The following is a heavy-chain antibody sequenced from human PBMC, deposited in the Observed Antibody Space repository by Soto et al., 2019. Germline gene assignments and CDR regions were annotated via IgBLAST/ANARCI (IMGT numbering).Heavy chain of an antibody. Sequence: GGSLRLSCAASGFTFSSHAMHWVRQVPGKGLEWVGIIRQDGSEQNYADSVKGRFTISRDNAKNSLYLQMNSLRAEDTAVYYCAREIVVARGASYFDYWGPGTLVTVSS. J-gene: IGHJ4*02. D-gene: IGHD2-2*01. V-gene: IGHV3-7*04. CDR3: AREIVVARGASYFDY. CDR2: IRQDGSEQ. CDR1: GFTFSSHA.